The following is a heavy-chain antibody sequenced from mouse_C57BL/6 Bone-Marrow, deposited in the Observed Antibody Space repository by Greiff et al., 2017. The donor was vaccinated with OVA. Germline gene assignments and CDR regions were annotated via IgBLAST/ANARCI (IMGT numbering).Heavy chain of an antibody. V-gene: IGHV1-59*01. CDR1: GYTFTSYW. Sequence: VQLQQPGAELVRPGTSVKLSCKASGYTFTSYWMHWVKPRPGQGLEWLGVIDPSDSYTNYNQKFKGKATLTVDTSSSTAYMKFSSLTPDDSEVFYCARRRGWDYGSKIGGYFDVWGTGNTVTVSS. CDR3: ARRRGWDYGSKIGGYFDV. CDR2: IDPSDSYT. D-gene: IGHD1-1*01. J-gene: IGHJ1*03.